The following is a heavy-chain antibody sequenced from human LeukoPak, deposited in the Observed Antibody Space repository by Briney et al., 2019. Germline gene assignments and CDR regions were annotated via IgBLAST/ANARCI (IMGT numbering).Heavy chain of an antibody. V-gene: IGHV1-2*02. CDR3: STVGSGTAYLNYTY. Sequence: ASVKVSCKPSGYTFTAYYMHWVRQAPGQGLEWVGWINPNSSDTNCAQKFQGRVTLTRDTSISTAYMELSRLRSDDTAVYYCSTVGSGTAYLNYTYWGQGTLVTVSS. D-gene: IGHD3-10*01. CDR2: INPNSSDT. CDR1: GYTFTAYY. J-gene: IGHJ4*02.